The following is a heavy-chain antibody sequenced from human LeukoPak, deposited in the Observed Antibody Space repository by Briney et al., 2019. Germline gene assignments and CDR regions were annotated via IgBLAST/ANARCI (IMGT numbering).Heavy chain of an antibody. CDR2: INPTGGST. J-gene: IGHJ4*02. Sequence: ASVKVSCKASGYTFPSYFMHWVRQAPGQGLEWMGIINPTGGSTTYAQKFQGRVTVTRDTSTSTVYMELSSLRSDDTAVYYCARTAARRFDYWGQGTLVTVSS. D-gene: IGHD6-6*01. CDR1: GYTFPSYF. CDR3: ARTAARRFDY. V-gene: IGHV1-46*01.